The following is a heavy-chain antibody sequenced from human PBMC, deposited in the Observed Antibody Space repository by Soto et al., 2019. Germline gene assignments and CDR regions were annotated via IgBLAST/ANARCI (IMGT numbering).Heavy chain of an antibody. CDR3: AREVWGPVD. CDR1: GFTFTSYT. V-gene: IGHV3-7*01. J-gene: IGHJ4*02. D-gene: IGHD7-27*01. CDR2: IKEDGIQN. Sequence: EVQLVESGGGLVQPGGSLRLSCEASGFTFTSYTMIWVRQSPGEGLEWLANIKEDGIQNNYVDSVKGRFTISRDNAKKSLYLQMNSLRVDDTAVYYCAREVWGPVDWGQGTLVTVSS.